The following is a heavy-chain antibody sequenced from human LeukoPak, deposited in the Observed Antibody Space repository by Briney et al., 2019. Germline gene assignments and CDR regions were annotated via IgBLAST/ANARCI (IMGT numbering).Heavy chain of an antibody. CDR3: ATRLDYVAPFDP. CDR2: FDPEDGET. V-gene: IGHV1-24*01. J-gene: IGHJ5*02. CDR1: GYTLTELS. Sequence: ASVKVSCKVSGYTLTELSMHWVRQAPGKGLEWMGGFDPEDGETIYAQKFQGRVTMTEDTSTDTAYVELSSLRSEDTAVYYCATRLDYVAPFDPWGQGTLVTVSS. D-gene: IGHD3-16*01.